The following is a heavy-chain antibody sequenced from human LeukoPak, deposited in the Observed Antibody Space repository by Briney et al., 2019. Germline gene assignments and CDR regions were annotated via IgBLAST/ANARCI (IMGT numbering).Heavy chain of an antibody. V-gene: IGHV1-46*03. D-gene: IGHD3-10*01. CDR3: ARDWPTMGDAFDI. CDR1: GYTFTSYY. J-gene: IGHJ3*02. Sequence: ASVKVSCKASGYTFTSYYMHWVRQAPGQGLEWMGIINPSGGSTSYAQKFQGRVTMTRDTSTSTVYMVLSSLRSEDTAVYYCARDWPTMGDAFDIWGQGTMVTVSS. CDR2: INPSGGST.